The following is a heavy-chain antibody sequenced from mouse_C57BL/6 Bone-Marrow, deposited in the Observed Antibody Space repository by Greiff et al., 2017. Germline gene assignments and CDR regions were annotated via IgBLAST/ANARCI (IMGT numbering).Heavy chain of an antibody. V-gene: IGHV1-50*01. CDR3: AREVATPGAFAY. CDR1: GYTFTSYW. D-gene: IGHD1-1*01. Sequence: QVQLQQPGAELVKPGASVKLSCKASGYTFTSYWMQWVNQRPGQGLEWIGEIDPSDSYTNYNQKFKGKATFTVDTSSSTAYMQLSSLTSEDSAVYYCAREVATPGAFAYWGQGTLVTVSA. CDR2: IDPSDSYT. J-gene: IGHJ3*01.